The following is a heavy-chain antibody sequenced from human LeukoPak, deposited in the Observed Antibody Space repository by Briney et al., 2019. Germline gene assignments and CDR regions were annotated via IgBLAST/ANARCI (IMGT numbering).Heavy chain of an antibody. CDR3: ARASRYESFYYNGLDV. J-gene: IGHJ6*02. D-gene: IGHD1-1*01. Sequence: GGSLRLSCAASGFTFSRYGMHWVRQAPGKGLEWVASIVYDGSDKYYGDSVKGRYTISRDDSKNTLYLQMNSLGAEDTAVYYCARASRYESFYYNGLDVWGQGTTIIVSS. CDR1: GFTFSRYG. CDR2: IVYDGSDK. V-gene: IGHV3-30*03.